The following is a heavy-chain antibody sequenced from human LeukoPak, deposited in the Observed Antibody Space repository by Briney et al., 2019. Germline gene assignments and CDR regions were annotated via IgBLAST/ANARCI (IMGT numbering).Heavy chain of an antibody. V-gene: IGHV3-48*03. J-gene: IGHJ6*03. CDR2: ISSSGSTI. Sequence: GGSLRLSCAASGFTFSSYEMNWVRQAPGKGLEWVSYISSSGSTIYYADSVKGRFTISRDNAKNSLYLQMNSLRAEDTAVYYCAKGLEQWLVHYYYYMDVWGKGTTVTISS. CDR3: AKGLEQWLVHYYYYMDV. D-gene: IGHD6-19*01. CDR1: GFTFSSYE.